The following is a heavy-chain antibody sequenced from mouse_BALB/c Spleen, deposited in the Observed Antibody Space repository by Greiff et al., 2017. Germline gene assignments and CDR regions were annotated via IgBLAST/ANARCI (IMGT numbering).Heavy chain of an antibody. D-gene: IGHD3-1*01. CDR3: ARQLAMDY. Sequence: VQLKESGAELVKPGASVKLSCTASGFNIKDTYMHWVKQRPEQGLEWIGRIDPANGNTKYDPKFQGKATITADTSSNTAYLQLSSLTSEDTAVYYCARQLAMDYWGQGTSVTVSS. V-gene: IGHV14-3*02. CDR1: GFNIKDTY. J-gene: IGHJ4*01. CDR2: IDPANGNT.